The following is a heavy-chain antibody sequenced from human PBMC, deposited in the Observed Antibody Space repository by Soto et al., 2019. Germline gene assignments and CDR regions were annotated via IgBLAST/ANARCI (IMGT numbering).Heavy chain of an antibody. CDR2: MNPNSGNT. D-gene: IGHD1-20*01. Sequence: ASVKVSCKASGYTFTSYDINWVRQATGQGLEWMGWMNPNSGNTGYAQKFQGRVTMTRNTSISTAYMELSSLRSEDTAVYYCAADPPYNWNDHDAFDIWGQGTMVTVSS. V-gene: IGHV1-8*01. J-gene: IGHJ3*02. CDR1: GYTFTSYD. CDR3: AADPPYNWNDHDAFDI.